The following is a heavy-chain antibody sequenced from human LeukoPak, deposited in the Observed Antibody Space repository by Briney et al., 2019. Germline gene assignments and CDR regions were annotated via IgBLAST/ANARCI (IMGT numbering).Heavy chain of an antibody. D-gene: IGHD3-10*01. CDR3: ARDSYGLGSNYFDP. J-gene: IGHJ5*02. Sequence: TLSLTCAVTGASVSSGGSSWAWIRQPPGKGLEWIGYIYHIVNTFYNPSLQSRVTISVDRAKNQVSLRLTSVTAADTAVYYCARDSYGLGSNYFDPWGQGTQVTVSS. V-gene: IGHV4-30-2*01. CDR1: GASVSSGGSS. CDR2: IYHIVNT.